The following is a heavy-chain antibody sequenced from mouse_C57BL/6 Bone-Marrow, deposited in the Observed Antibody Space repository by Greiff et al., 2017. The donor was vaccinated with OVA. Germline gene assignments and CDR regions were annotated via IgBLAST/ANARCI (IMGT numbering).Heavy chain of an antibody. CDR3: TKSPHYYGSSWFAY. CDR1: GFTFSNYW. D-gene: IGHD1-1*01. J-gene: IGHJ3*01. V-gene: IGHV6-3*01. Sequence: VQLKESGGGLVQPGGSMKLSCVASGFTFSNYWMNWVRQSPEKGLEWVAQIRLKSDNYATHYAESVKGRFTISRDDSKSSVYLQMNNLRAEDTGIYYCTKSPHYYGSSWFAYWGQGTLVTVSA. CDR2: IRLKSDNYAT.